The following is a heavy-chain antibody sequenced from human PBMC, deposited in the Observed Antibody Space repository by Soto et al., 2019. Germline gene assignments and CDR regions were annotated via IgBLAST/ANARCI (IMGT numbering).Heavy chain of an antibody. CDR2: ISAYNGNT. Sequence: ASVKVSCKASGYTFTSYGISWVRQAPGQGLEWMGWISAYNGNTNYAQKLQGRVTMTTDTSTSTAYMELRSLRSDDTAVYYCARTYFFLCYCYLRDLHSYPTQRSFDL. J-gene: IGHJ2*01. D-gene: IGHD2-15*01. CDR3: ARTYFFLCYCYLRDLHSYPTQRSFDL. CDR1: GYTFTSYG. V-gene: IGHV1-18*01.